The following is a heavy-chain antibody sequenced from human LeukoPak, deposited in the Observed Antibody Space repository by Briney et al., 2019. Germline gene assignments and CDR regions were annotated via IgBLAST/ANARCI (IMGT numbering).Heavy chain of an antibody. Sequence: GASVKVSCKVSGYTLTELSMHWVRQAPGKGLEWMGGFDPEDGETIYAQKFQGRVTMTEDTSTDTAYMELSSLRSEDTAVYYCARDASVGYGGFFDYWGQGTLVAVSS. CDR2: FDPEDGET. D-gene: IGHD4-23*01. CDR1: GYTLTELS. V-gene: IGHV1-24*01. J-gene: IGHJ4*02. CDR3: ARDASVGYGGFFDY.